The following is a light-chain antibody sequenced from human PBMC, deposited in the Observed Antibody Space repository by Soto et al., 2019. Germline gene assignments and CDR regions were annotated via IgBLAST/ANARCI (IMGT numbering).Light chain of an antibody. CDR1: RSLVHNNGNNS. V-gene: IGKV2-28*01. CDR3: MQALHTPLT. CDR2: LAS. Sequence: DIVLTQSPLSLPVTPGEPASISCRSSRSLVHNNGNNSLDWYLQKPGQSPQVLIYLASNRASGVPDMFSGSGSGTDFTLKISRVEAEYVGVYYCMQALHTPLTFGGGNKVEIK. J-gene: IGKJ4*01.